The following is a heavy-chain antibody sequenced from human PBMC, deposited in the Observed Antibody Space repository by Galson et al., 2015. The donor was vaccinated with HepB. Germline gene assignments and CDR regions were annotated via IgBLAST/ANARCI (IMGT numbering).Heavy chain of an antibody. D-gene: IGHD3-16*01. J-gene: IGHJ6*02. CDR1: GFSFMSHS. CDR3: ARNPASYDYYNMDV. Sequence: SLRLSCAASGFSFMSHSMNWVRHSPGKGLEWLAYISPGGAEYYADSAGGRFTISRDHAKKSMYLHMSSLRVEDTAVYYCARNPASYDYYNMDVWGQGTTVTVSS. CDR2: ISPGGAE. V-gene: IGHV3-48*01.